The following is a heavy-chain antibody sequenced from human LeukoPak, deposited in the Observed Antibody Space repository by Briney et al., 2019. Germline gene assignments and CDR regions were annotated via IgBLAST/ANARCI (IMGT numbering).Heavy chain of an antibody. J-gene: IGHJ6*02. CDR2: IYYSGST. Sequence: SETLSVSCTVSGGSISSYYWSWIRQPPGKGLEWIGYIYYSGSTNYNPSLKSRVTISVDTSKNQFSLKLRSVTAADTAVYYFARFAVAGERRSYYYYGMDVWGQGTTVTVSS. CDR1: GGSISSYY. CDR3: ARFAVAGERRSYYYYGMDV. D-gene: IGHD6-19*01. V-gene: IGHV4-59*12.